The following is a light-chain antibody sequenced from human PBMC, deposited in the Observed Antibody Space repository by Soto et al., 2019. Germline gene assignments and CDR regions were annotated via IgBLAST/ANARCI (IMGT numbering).Light chain of an antibody. CDR2: NTS. Sequence: EIVLTQSPATLSLSPGERATLSCRASQSLSRHLAWYQQIPGQAPRLLIYNTSNRATGIPARFSGSGSGTDFTLTISSLEPEDFAVYYCQQRVDWPPTFGGGTKVEIK. J-gene: IGKJ4*01. CDR3: QQRVDWPPT. V-gene: IGKV3-11*01. CDR1: QSLSRH.